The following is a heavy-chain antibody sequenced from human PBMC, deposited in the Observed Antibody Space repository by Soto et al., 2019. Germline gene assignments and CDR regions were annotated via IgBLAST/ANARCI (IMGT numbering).Heavy chain of an antibody. Sequence: GASVKVSCKASGGTFSSYTISWVRQAPGQGLEWMGRIIPILGIANYAQKFQGRVTITADKSTSTAYMELSSLRSEDTAVYYCASSPADYDILSLDYYYYMDVWGKGTTVTVSS. CDR2: IIPILGIA. D-gene: IGHD3-9*01. CDR1: GGTFSSYT. CDR3: ASSPADYDILSLDYYYYMDV. V-gene: IGHV1-69*02. J-gene: IGHJ6*03.